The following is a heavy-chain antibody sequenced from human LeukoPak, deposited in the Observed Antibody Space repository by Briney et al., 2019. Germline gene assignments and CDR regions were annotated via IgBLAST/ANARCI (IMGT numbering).Heavy chain of an antibody. J-gene: IGHJ3*02. V-gene: IGHV3-21*01. CDR3: ASEGGSSSWVDAVDI. CDR1: GFTFSSYS. D-gene: IGHD6-13*01. Sequence: GGSLRLSCAASGFTFSSYSMNWVRQAPGKGLEWVSSISSSSSYIYYADSVKGRFTISRDNAKNSLYLEMNRLRAEDTAVYYCASEGGSSSWVDAVDIWGQGTMVTVSS. CDR2: ISSSSSYI.